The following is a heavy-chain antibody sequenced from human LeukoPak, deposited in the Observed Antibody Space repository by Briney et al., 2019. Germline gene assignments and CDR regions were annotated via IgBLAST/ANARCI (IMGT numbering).Heavy chain of an antibody. V-gene: IGHV4-61*01. J-gene: IGHJ5*02. CDR2: IHYTGST. CDR3: ARGGYYGSGNDFRFDP. CDR1: GGSISSSSYY. Sequence: SETLSLTCTVSGGSISSSSYYWSWIRQSPGKGLECIGYIHYTGSTNYNPSLKSRVTISVETSKNQFSLELKSVTAADTAVYYCARGGYYGSGNDFRFDPWGQGTLVTVSS. D-gene: IGHD3-10*01.